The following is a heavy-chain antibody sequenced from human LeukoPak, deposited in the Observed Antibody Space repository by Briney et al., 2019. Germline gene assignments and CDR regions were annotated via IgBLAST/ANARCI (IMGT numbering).Heavy chain of an antibody. CDR2: TSAYNGNT. CDR3: ARDTPLEYSSSSLLVSGMDV. Sequence: ASVKVSCKASGYTFTNYGISWVRQAPGQGLEWMGWTSAYNGNTNYAQKLQGRVTMTTDTSTSTAYMELRSLRSDDTAVYYCARDTPLEYSSSSLLVSGMDVWGQGTTVTVSS. CDR1: GYTFTNYG. D-gene: IGHD6-6*01. J-gene: IGHJ6*02. V-gene: IGHV1-18*01.